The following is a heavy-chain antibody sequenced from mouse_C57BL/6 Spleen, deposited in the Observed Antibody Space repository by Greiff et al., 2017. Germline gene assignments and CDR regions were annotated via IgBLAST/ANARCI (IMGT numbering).Heavy chain of an antibody. CDR2: ISDGGGYT. V-gene: IGHV5-4*01. D-gene: IGHD2-5*01. CDR3: AGGIYCSNYSAMDY. Sequence: EVHLVESGGGLVKPGGSLKLSCAASGFTFSSYDMSWVRQTPEKRLEWVATISDGGGYTYYPDNVKGRFTISRDNAKNNRYLQMSHLKSEDTAMSNCAGGIYCSNYSAMDYWGQGTSVTVSS. J-gene: IGHJ4*01. CDR1: GFTFSSYD.